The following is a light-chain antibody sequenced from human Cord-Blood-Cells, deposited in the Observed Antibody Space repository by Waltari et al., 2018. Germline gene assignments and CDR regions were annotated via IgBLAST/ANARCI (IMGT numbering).Light chain of an antibody. CDR2: GAS. J-gene: IGKJ1*01. Sequence: EIVLTQSPGTLSLSPGERATLSCRASQSVSSSYLAWYQQKPGQAPRLLIYGASCRATGIPDRFSGSGSGTDFTLTISRLEPEDFAVYYCQQYGRTFGQGTKVEIK. CDR1: QSVSSSY. V-gene: IGKV3-20*01. CDR3: QQYGRT.